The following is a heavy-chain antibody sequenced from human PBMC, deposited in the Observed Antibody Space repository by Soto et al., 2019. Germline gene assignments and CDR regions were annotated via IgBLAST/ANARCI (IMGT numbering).Heavy chain of an antibody. J-gene: IGHJ5*02. CDR3: VRGGGGGLFDP. Sequence: PWGSLRLSCSGPVFTFGDSYMSWIRQAPGKGLEWLSYISPGSRYPAYADSVKGRFTISRDDAKRSLYLQMMSLTAEDTAIYYCVRGGGGGLFDPWGQGTMVTVSS. D-gene: IGHD2-15*01. V-gene: IGHV3-11*06. CDR2: ISPGSRYP. CDR1: VFTFGDSY.